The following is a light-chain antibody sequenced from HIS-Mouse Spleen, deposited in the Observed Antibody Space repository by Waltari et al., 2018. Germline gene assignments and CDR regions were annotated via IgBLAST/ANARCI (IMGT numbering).Light chain of an antibody. CDR3: SSYAGSNNFNVV. Sequence: QSALTQPPSASGSPGQSVTISCPGTSSDVGGYNYFSWYQQHPGKAPKLMIYEVSKRPSGVPDRFSGSKSGNTASLTVSGLQAEDEADYYCSSYAGSNNFNVVFGGGTKLTVL. J-gene: IGLJ2*01. CDR1: SSDVGGYNY. CDR2: EVS. V-gene: IGLV2-8*01.